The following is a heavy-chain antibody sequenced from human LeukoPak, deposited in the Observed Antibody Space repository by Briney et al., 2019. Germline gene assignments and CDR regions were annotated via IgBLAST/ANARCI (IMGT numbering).Heavy chain of an antibody. CDR1: GGTFSSYA. Sequence: GASVKVSCKASGGTFSSYAISWVRQAPGQGLEWMGRIIPIFGTANYAQKFQGRVTITADESTSTAYMELSSLRSEDTAAYYCARAPMGLELLYFDYWGQGTLVTVSS. D-gene: IGHD1-7*01. V-gene: IGHV1-69*15. CDR2: IIPIFGTA. CDR3: ARAPMGLELLYFDY. J-gene: IGHJ4*02.